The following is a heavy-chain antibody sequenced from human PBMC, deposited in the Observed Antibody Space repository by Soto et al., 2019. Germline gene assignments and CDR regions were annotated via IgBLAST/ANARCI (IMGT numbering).Heavy chain of an antibody. J-gene: IGHJ2*01. CDR3: AKWDFQASSSSYYKEGYFDL. Sequence: GGSLRLSCAASGFTFSSYAMSWVRQAPGKGLEWVSAISGSGGSTYYADSVKGRFTISRDNSKNTLYLQMNSLRAEDTAVYYCAKWDFQASSSSYYKEGYFDLWGRGTLVTVSS. CDR2: ISGSGGST. CDR1: GFTFSSYA. D-gene: IGHD6-6*01. V-gene: IGHV3-23*01.